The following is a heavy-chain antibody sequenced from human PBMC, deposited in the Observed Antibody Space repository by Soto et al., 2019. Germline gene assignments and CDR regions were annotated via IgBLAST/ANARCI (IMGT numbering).Heavy chain of an antibody. D-gene: IGHD6-19*01. V-gene: IGHV1-18*01. CDR1: GYTFTSYG. CDR3: ARYSSGWTNERYFDY. CDR2: ISAYNGNT. Sequence: QVQLVQSGAEVKKPGASVKVSCKASGYTFTSYGISWVRQAPGQGLEWMGWISAYNGNTNYAQKLQGRVTMTTDTSPSTAYMELRSVRSDDTAVYYCARYSSGWTNERYFDYWGQGTLVTVSS. J-gene: IGHJ4*02.